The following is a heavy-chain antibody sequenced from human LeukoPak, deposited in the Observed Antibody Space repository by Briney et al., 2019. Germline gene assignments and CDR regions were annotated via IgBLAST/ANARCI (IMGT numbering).Heavy chain of an antibody. V-gene: IGHV3-21*01. CDR3: ARSCGGDCYSSHRYYFDS. D-gene: IGHD2-21*02. CDR2: ISGSSTYI. J-gene: IGHJ4*02. CDR1: GFTFSRFT. Sequence: GGSLRLSCAASGFTFSRFTMNWVRQAPGKGLEWVSTISGSSTYIYYADSVKGRFTISRDDARNSLFLQMNSLGAEDTALYYCARSCGGDCYSSHRYYFDSWGQGSLVTVSP.